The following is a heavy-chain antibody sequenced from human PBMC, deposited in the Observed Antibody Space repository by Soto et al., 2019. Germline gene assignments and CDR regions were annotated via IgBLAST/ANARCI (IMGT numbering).Heavy chain of an antibody. Sequence: SETLSLTCAVYGGSFSGYYCSWIRQPPXKGLEWIGEINHSGSTNYNPSLKSRVTISVDTSKNQFSLKLSSVTAADTAVYYCATYAGDYYDSSELIDYWGQGTPVTVSS. D-gene: IGHD3-22*01. V-gene: IGHV4-34*01. CDR1: GGSFSGYY. CDR3: ATYAGDYYDSSELIDY. J-gene: IGHJ4*02. CDR2: INHSGST.